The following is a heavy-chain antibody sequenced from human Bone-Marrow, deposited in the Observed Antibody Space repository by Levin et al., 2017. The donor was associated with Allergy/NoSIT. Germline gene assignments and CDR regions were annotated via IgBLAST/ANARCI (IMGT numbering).Heavy chain of an antibody. CDR2: FDPEDGET. CDR1: GYTLTELS. V-gene: IGHV1-24*01. J-gene: IGHJ5*02. CDR3: AVTQHHYYDSGGYYDAFAS. D-gene: IGHD3-22*01. Sequence: ASVKVSCKVSGYTLTELSMHWVRQAPGRGLEWMGGFDPEDGETNYAQKFQGRVTMTEDTSTDTAYMELSSLRSEDTAVYYCAVTQHHYYDSGGYYDAFASWGQGTLVTVSS.